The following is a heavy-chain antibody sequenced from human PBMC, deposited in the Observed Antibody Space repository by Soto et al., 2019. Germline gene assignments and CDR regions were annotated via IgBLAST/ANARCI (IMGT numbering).Heavy chain of an antibody. CDR2: IKQDGSGT. V-gene: IGHV3-7*01. D-gene: IGHD6-6*01. CDR3: TRDRPGPQHYFDY. CDR1: GFTFSSYW. J-gene: IGHJ4*02. Sequence: HPGGSLRLSCAASGFTFSSYWMSWVRQAPGKGLEWVANIKQDGSGTSYADSVKGRFTISRDNAKNMVYLQMNSLRVEDTAVYYGTRDRPGPQHYFDYWGQGNMVTVSS.